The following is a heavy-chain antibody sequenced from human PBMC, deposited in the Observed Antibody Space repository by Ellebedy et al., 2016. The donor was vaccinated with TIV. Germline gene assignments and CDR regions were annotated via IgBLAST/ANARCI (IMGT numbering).Heavy chain of an antibody. CDR1: GFTLSDYS. J-gene: IGHJ5*01. Sequence: PGGSLRLSCAASGFTLSDYSMNWVRQAPGKGLEWVSTISGGGGGTYYADSMKGRFTLSRDNSKNTLYLQMNTLRTDDTAVYYCARGPNSDSWGQGTLVTVSS. V-gene: IGHV3-23*01. CDR2: ISGGGGGT. CDR3: ARGPNSDS.